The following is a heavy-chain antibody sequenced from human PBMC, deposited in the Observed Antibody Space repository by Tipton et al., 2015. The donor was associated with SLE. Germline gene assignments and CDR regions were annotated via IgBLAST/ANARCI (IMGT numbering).Heavy chain of an antibody. CDR1: GGSISSYY. D-gene: IGHD3-16*02. CDR3: ARHDEGLRLGELSFIDY. V-gene: IGHV4-59*05. Sequence: LRLSCTVSGGSISSYYWSWIRQPPGKGLEWIGSIYYSGSTYYNPSVESRVTISVDTSKKQFSLKLNSVTAADTAVYYCARHDEGLRLGELSFIDYWGQGTLVTVSS. CDR2: IYYSGST. J-gene: IGHJ4*02.